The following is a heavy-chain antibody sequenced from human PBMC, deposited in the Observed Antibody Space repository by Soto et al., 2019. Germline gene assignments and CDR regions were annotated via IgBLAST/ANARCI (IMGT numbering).Heavy chain of an antibody. J-gene: IGHJ4*02. CDR3: ARDRYYYDSSGFLG. V-gene: IGHV4-4*02. CDR2: IYHSGST. D-gene: IGHD3-22*01. Sequence: SETLSLTCAVSGGSISSSNWWSWVRQPPGKGLEWIGEIYHSGSTNYNPSLKSRVTISVDKSKNQFSLKLSSVTAADTAVYYCARDRYYYDSSGFLGWGQGPLVTVSS. CDR1: GGSISSSNW.